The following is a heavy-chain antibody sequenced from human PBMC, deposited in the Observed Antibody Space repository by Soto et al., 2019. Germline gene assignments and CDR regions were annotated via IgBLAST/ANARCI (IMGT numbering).Heavy chain of an antibody. CDR2: ISYDGSDE. Sequence: QVELAESGGGVVQPGTSLRLSCAASGFTFSTYAMYWVRQAPGKGLEWVAVISYDGSDEFYADSVKGRFTISRDNSKNTLSLQMNSLRPEDTALYYCARDGPPYASGSYYNHGMDVWGQGTAVTVSS. CDR1: GFTFSTYA. J-gene: IGHJ6*02. CDR3: ARDGPPYASGSYYNHGMDV. D-gene: IGHD3-10*01. V-gene: IGHV3-30-3*01.